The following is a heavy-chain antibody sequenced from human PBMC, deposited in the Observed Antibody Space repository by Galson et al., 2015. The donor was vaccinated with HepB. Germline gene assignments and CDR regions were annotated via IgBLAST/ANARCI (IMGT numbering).Heavy chain of an antibody. CDR3: ARDYYYDFWSGYSYYYNGMDV. J-gene: IGHJ6*02. CDR1: GYTFTSYA. CDR2: INAGNGNT. D-gene: IGHD3-3*01. V-gene: IGHV1-3*01. Sequence: SVKVSCKASGYTFTSYAMHWVRQAPGQRLEWMGWINAGNGNTKYSQKFQGRVTITRDTSASTAYMELSSLRSEDTAVYYCARDYYYDFWSGYSYYYNGMDVWGQGTTVTVSS.